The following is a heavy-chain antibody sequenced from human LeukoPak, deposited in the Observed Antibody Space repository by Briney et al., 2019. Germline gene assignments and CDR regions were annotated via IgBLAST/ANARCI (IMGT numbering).Heavy chain of an antibody. CDR1: GFTFSSYA. V-gene: IGHV3-30-3*01. CDR2: ISYDGSNK. Sequence: PGGSLRLSCAASGFTFSSYAMHWVRQAPGKGLEWVAVISYDGSNKYYADSVKGRFTISRDNSKNTLYLQMNSLRAEDTAVYYCAGEPLIAVAGMEDYYYGMDVWGQGTTVTVSS. CDR3: AGEPLIAVAGMEDYYYGMDV. J-gene: IGHJ6*02. D-gene: IGHD6-19*01.